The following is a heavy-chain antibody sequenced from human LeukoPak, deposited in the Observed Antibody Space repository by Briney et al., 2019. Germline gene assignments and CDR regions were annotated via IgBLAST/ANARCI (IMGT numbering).Heavy chain of an antibody. CDR2: IYHSGST. CDR3: ARGGDGYTHYFDY. CDR1: GYSISSGYY. Sequence: SETLSLTCTVSGYSISSGYYWGWIRQPPGKGLEWIGSIYHSGSTYYNPSLKSRVTISVDTSKNQFSLKLSSVTAADTAVYYCARGGDGYTHYFDYWGQGTLVTVSS. D-gene: IGHD5-24*01. J-gene: IGHJ4*02. V-gene: IGHV4-38-2*02.